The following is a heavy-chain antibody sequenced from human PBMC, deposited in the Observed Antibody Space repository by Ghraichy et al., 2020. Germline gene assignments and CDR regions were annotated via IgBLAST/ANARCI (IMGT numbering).Heavy chain of an antibody. V-gene: IGHV3-74*01. CDR2: INIDGRST. J-gene: IGHJ3*01. Sequence: GGSLRLSCAASGFSFSNYWMHWVRQAPGKGLVWVSRINIDGRSTNYADSVRGRFTISRDNAKNTVYLQMNSLRVEDTAVYYCATMRGRGRDAFDLWGQGTMGTV. CDR3: ATMRGRGRDAFDL. CDR1: GFSFSNYW. D-gene: IGHD3-10*01.